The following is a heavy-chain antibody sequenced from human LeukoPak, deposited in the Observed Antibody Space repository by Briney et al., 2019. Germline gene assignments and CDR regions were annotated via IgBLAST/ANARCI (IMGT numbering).Heavy chain of an antibody. CDR2: INSAGNNI. J-gene: IGHJ4*02. CDR3: ATSRVFDH. V-gene: IGHV3-11*04. CDR1: GFTFCDYF. Sequence: GGSLRLSCVASGFTFCDYFMSWIREAPGKGLEWLSFINSAGNNIYYADSVKGRFTISRDNSKDTLYLEMNSLRVEDTAIYYCATSRVFDHWGQGTLVAVSS.